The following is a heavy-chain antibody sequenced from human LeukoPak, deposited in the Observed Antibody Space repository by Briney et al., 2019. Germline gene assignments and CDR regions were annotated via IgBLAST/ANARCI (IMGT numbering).Heavy chain of an antibody. Sequence: GGSLRLSCAASGFTFSSYEMNWVRQAPGKGLEWVSSISSSNSYIYYADSVKGRFTISRDNAKNSLYLQMNSLRAEDTAVYYCARTVGATRGGAFDIWGQGTMVTVSS. V-gene: IGHV3-21*01. CDR3: ARTVGATRGGAFDI. CDR1: GFTFSSYE. CDR2: ISSSNSYI. J-gene: IGHJ3*02. D-gene: IGHD1-26*01.